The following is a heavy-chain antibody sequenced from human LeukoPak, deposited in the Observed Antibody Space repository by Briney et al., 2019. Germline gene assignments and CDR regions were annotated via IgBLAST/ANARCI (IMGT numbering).Heavy chain of an antibody. Sequence: GGSLRLSCAASGFTFSSYAMSWVRRAPGKGLEWVSAISGSGGSTYYADSVKGRFTISRDNSKNTLYLQMNSLRAEDTAVYYCAKTRGSGSYYHSFDYWGQGTLVTVSS. CDR3: AKTRGSGSYYHSFDY. CDR1: GFTFSSYA. J-gene: IGHJ4*02. CDR2: ISGSGGST. V-gene: IGHV3-23*01. D-gene: IGHD3-10*01.